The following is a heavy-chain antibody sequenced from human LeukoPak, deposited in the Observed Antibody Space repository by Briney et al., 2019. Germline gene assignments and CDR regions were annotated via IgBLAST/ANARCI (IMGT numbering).Heavy chain of an antibody. CDR1: GYTFTSYD. CDR2: MNPNSGNT. D-gene: IGHD6-6*01. J-gene: IGHJ4*02. V-gene: IGHV1-8*01. CDR3: ARGTYSSSSGVFDY. Sequence: VASVKVSCKASGYTFTSYDINWVRQATGQGLEWMGWMNPNSGNTGYAQKFQGRVTMTRNTSISTVYMELSSLRSEDTAVYYCARGTYSSSSGVFDYWGQGTLVTVSS.